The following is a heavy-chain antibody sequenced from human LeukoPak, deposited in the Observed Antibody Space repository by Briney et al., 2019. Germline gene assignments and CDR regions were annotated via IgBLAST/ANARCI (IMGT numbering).Heavy chain of an antibody. D-gene: IGHD2-8*02. CDR3: ARRVQPWYYFDY. Sequence: SETLSLTCTVSGGSISSSSYYWGWIRQPPGKGLEWIGSIYYSGSTYYNPSLKSRVTLSVDTSKNQFSLKLSSVTAADTAVYYCARRVQPWYYFDYWGQGTLVTVSS. V-gene: IGHV4-39*01. CDR2: IYYSGST. J-gene: IGHJ4*02. CDR1: GGSISSSSYY.